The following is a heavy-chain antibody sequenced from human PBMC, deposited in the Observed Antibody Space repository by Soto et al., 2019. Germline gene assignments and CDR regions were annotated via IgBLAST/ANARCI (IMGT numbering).Heavy chain of an antibody. CDR2: INPSGGST. V-gene: IGHV1-46*03. CDR1: GYTFTSYY. J-gene: IGHJ3*02. D-gene: IGHD3-3*01. Sequence: ASVKVSCKASGYTFTSYYMHWVRQAPGQGLEWMGIINPSGGSTSYAQKFQGRVTMTRDTSTSTVYMELSSLRSEDTAVYYCASSPGGYDFWSGPYDAFDIWGQGTMVTVSS. CDR3: ASSPGGYDFWSGPYDAFDI.